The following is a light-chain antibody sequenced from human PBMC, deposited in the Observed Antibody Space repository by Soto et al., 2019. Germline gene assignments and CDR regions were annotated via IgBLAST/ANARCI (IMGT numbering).Light chain of an antibody. V-gene: IGKV3-11*01. CDR3: QQYDKWPTWT. Sequence: EIVLTQSPATLSLSPGERATLSCRASQRVTTYLAWYQQKSGQAPRLLIYDASDRATGIPARFSGSGSGTDFTLTISSLQSEDFAVYYCQQYDKWPTWTFGQGTKVDIK. CDR1: QRVTTY. J-gene: IGKJ1*01. CDR2: DAS.